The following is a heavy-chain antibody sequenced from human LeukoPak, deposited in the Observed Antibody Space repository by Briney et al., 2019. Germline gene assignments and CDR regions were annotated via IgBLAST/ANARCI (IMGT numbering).Heavy chain of an antibody. D-gene: IGHD5-18*01. J-gene: IGHJ4*02. V-gene: IGHV3-74*01. CDR3: ARDRATAMFDY. CDR1: GFTFSDYF. CDR2: INGDGGST. Sequence: GGSLRLSCAASGFTFSDYFMTWIRQAPGKGLVWVSRINGDGGSTTYADSVKGRFTISRDNAKNTLYLQMNSLRAEDTAVYYCARDRATAMFDYWAQGTLVTVSS.